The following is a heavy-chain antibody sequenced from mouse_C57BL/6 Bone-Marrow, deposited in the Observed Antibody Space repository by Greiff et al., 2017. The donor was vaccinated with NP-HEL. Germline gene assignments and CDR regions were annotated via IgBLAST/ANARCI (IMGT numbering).Heavy chain of an antibody. V-gene: IGHV5-9*01. CDR3: ARHGSSYPWFAY. CDR1: GFTFSSYT. CDR2: ISGGGGNT. Sequence: EVKLVESGGGLVKPGGSLKLSCAASGFTFSSYTMSWVRQTPEKRLEWVATISGGGGNTYYPDSVKGRFTISRDNAKNTLYLQMSSLRSEDTALYYCARHGSSYPWFAYWGQGTLVTVSA. D-gene: IGHD1-1*01. J-gene: IGHJ3*01.